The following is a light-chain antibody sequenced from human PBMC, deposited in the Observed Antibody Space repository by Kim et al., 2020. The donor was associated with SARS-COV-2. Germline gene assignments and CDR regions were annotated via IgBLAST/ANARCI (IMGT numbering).Light chain of an antibody. CDR2: GNN. CDR3: QSHDSSLNGLV. J-gene: IGLJ2*01. V-gene: IGLV1-40*01. Sequence: QSVLTQPPSVSGAPGQRVTISCTGSSSYIGAGYDVHWYQQLPGTAPKLLIYGNNNRPSGVPDRFSGSKSGTSASLAITGLQAEDEADYYCQSHDSSLNGLVFGGGTQLTVL. CDR1: SSYIGAGYD.